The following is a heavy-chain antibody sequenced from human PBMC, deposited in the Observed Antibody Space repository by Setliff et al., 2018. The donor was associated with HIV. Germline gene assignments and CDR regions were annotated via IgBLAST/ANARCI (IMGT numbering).Heavy chain of an antibody. Sequence: PGGSLRLSCAASGFTFSSYWMHWVRQAPGKGLVWVSRINSDGSGTGYADSVKGRFTTSRDNSKNTLYLQMNSLRAEDTAVYYCAAGDSSQYYFDYWGQGTLVTVSS. J-gene: IGHJ4*02. CDR1: GFTFSSYW. D-gene: IGHD6-13*01. V-gene: IGHV3-74*01. CDR3: AAGDSSQYYFDY. CDR2: INSDGSGT.